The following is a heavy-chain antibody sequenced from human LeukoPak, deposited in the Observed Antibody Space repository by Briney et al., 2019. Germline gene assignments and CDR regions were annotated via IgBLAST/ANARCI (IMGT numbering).Heavy chain of an antibody. J-gene: IGHJ3*02. CDR2: INPNSGGT. V-gene: IGHV1-2*02. CDR3: ARDPSTYVDTGAFDI. Sequence: GASVKVSCKASGYTFTGYYMHWVRQAPGQGLEWMGWINPNSGGTNYAQRFQGRVTMTRDTSISTAYMELSRLRSDDTAVYYCARDPSTYVDTGAFDIWGQGTMVTVSS. D-gene: IGHD5-18*01. CDR1: GYTFTGYY.